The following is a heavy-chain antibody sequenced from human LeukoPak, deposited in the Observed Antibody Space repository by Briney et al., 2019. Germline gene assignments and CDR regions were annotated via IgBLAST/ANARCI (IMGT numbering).Heavy chain of an antibody. CDR1: GGSISSYY. Sequence: PSETLSLTCTVSGGSISSYYWSWIRQPPGKGLEWIGYIYYSGSSNYNPSLKSRVTISVDTSKNQFSLKLTSVTAADTAVYYCARTSGMTTVHYYYMDVWGKGTTVIVSS. J-gene: IGHJ6*03. CDR2: IYYSGSS. V-gene: IGHV4-59*01. CDR3: ARTSGMTTVHYYYMDV. D-gene: IGHD4-11*01.